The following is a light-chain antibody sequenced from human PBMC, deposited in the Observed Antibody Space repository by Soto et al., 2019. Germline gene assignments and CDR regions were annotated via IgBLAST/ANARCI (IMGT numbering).Light chain of an antibody. CDR3: LHCQSYCT. V-gene: IGKV1-5*03. CDR2: QAS. CDR1: HSISRQ. Sequence: DIQMTQSPSTLSASVGDRVSVTCRASHSISRQLAWYQQKPGKAPNLLIYQASNLETGVPSRFSGSGSGTDFTLTISRLHADDVAYYYGLHCQSYCTFGQGTKVEVK. J-gene: IGKJ1*01.